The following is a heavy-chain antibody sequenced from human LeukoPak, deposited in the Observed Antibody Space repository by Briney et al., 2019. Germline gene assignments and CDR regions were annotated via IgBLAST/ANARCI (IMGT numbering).Heavy chain of an antibody. CDR2: ISSSSFYI. Sequence: GGSLRLSCAASGFTFSSYSMNWVRQAPGKGLEWVSSISSSSFYIHYADSVKGRFTISRDNAKNSLYLQMNSLRAEDTAVYYCASYYDFWSGYLAEQTKHFDYWGQGTLVTVSS. J-gene: IGHJ4*02. D-gene: IGHD3-3*01. CDR3: ASYYDFWSGYLAEQTKHFDY. V-gene: IGHV3-21*01. CDR1: GFTFSSYS.